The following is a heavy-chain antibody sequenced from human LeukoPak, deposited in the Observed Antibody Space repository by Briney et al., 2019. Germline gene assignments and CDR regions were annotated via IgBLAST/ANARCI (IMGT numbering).Heavy chain of an antibody. V-gene: IGHV3-15*01. J-gene: IGHJ6*02. Sequence: GGSLRLSCAASGFTFSNAWMSWVRQAPGKGLEWVGRIKSKTDGGTTDYAAPVKGRFTISRDDSKNTLYLQMNSLKTEDIAVYYCTTDSSGYSIDYYYYYGMDVWGQGTTVTVSS. CDR3: TTDSSGYSIDYYYYYGMDV. CDR2: IKSKTDGGTT. CDR1: GFTFSNAW. D-gene: IGHD3-22*01.